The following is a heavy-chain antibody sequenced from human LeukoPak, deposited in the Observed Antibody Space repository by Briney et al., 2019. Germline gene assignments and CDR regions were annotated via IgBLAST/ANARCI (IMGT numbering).Heavy chain of an antibody. D-gene: IGHD3-22*01. V-gene: IGHV7-4-1*02. CDR1: GYTFTSYG. CDR3: ARGDDDSSTGPFDY. CDR2: INTNTGNP. J-gene: IGHJ4*02. Sequence: ASVKVSCKASGYTFTSYGLNWVRQAPGQGLEWMGWINTNTGNPTYAQGFTGRFVFSLDTSVSTAYLQISSLKAEDTAVYYCARGDDDSSTGPFDYWGQGPLVPVSS.